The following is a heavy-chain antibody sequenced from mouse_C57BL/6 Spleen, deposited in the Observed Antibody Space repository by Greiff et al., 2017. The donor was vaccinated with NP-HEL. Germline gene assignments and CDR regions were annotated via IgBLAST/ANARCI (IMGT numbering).Heavy chain of an antibody. CDR2: IHPNSGST. J-gene: IGHJ1*03. Sequence: VQLQQPGAELVKPGASVKLSCKASGYTFTSYWMHWVKQRPGQGLEWIGMIHPNSGSTNYNEKFKSKATLTVDKSSSTAYMQLSSLTSEDSAVYYCARKDYGGWYFDVWGTGTTVTVSS. CDR3: ARKDYGGWYFDV. D-gene: IGHD1-1*01. CDR1: GYTFTSYW. V-gene: IGHV1-64*01.